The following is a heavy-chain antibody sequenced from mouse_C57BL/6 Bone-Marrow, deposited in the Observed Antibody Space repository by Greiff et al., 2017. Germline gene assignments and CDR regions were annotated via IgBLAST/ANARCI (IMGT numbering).Heavy chain of an antibody. J-gene: IGHJ3*01. CDR3: AVLSAY. CDR2: IYPRSGNT. CDR1: GYTFTSYG. Sequence: QVQLQQSGAELARPGASVKLSCKASGYTFTSYGISWVKQSTGQGLEWIGEIYPRSGNTYYNDKFKGKATLTADKSSSTAYMELRSLISEGSAGYFCAVLSAYWGQGTLVTVSA. V-gene: IGHV1-81*01.